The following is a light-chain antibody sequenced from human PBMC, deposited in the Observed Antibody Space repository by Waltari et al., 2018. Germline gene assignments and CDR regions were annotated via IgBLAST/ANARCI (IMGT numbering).Light chain of an antibody. V-gene: IGLV2-23*02. CDR1: SSEFGCYNL. CDR2: EVS. Sequence: QSALTQPASVSGSPGQSITISCTRTSSEFGCYNLVSSYQQHPGKAPKLMIYEVSRRPSGVSNRFSGSKSGNTASLTISGLQAEDESDYYCCSYAGSNTPMVFGGGTKLTVL. J-gene: IGLJ2*01. CDR3: CSYAGSNTPMV.